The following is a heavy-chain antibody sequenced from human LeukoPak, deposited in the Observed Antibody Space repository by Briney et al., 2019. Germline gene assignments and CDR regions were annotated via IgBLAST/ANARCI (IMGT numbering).Heavy chain of an antibody. J-gene: IGHJ4*02. CDR3: ARGPPNWGYDY. Sequence: ASVKVSCKASGYTFTSYDFNWVRQATGQRPEWMGWMSPNNGDTGYAQKFQDRVTMTRNTSISTAYMELSSLRSDDTAVYYCARGPPNWGYDYWGPGTLVTVSS. V-gene: IGHV1-8*01. CDR2: MSPNNGDT. CDR1: GYTFTSYD. D-gene: IGHD7-27*01.